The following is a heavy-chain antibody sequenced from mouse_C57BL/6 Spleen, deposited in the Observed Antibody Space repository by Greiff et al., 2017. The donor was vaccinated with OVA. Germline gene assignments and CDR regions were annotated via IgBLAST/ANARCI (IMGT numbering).Heavy chain of an antibody. J-gene: IGHJ2*01. CDR2: IHPNSGST. V-gene: IGHV1-64*01. Sequence: QVQLQQPGAELVKPGASVKLSCKASGYTFTSYWMHWVKQRPGQGLEWIGMIHPNSGSTNYNEKFKSKATLTVDKSSSTAYMQLSSLTSEDSAVYYCARGSYGSSYFDYWGQGTTLTVSS. CDR3: ARGSYGSSYFDY. D-gene: IGHD1-1*01. CDR1: GYTFTSYW.